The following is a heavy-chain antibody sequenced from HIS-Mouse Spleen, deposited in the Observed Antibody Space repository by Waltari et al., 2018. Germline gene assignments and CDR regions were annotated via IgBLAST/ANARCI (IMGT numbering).Heavy chain of an antibody. CDR3: AREIPYSSSWYDWYFDL. CDR1: GGAISSSSYY. J-gene: IGHJ2*01. V-gene: IGHV4-39*07. CDR2: IYYSGGT. D-gene: IGHD6-13*01. Sequence: QLQLQESGPGLVKPSETRSLTRPVAGGAISSSSYYWGWIRQPPGTGREWIGSIYYSGGTYYNPSLKSRVTISVDTSKNQFSLKLSSVTAADTAVYYCAREIPYSSSWYDWYFDLWGRGTLVTVSS.